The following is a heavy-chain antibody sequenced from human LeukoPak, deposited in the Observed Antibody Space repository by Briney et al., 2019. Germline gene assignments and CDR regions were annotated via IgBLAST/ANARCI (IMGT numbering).Heavy chain of an antibody. CDR1: GYMFTTYG. D-gene: IGHD3-3*01. V-gene: IGHV1-18*01. CDR3: AATSGRNSRFYEWFDP. CDR2: ISGYNGNT. J-gene: IGHJ5*02. Sequence: ASVTVSCKPSGYMFTTYGISRVRQAPGQGLEWMGRISGYNGNTNYAQKLQGRVTFTTDTSTSTAYMELRSLRSDDTAVYYCAATSGRNSRFYEWFDPWGQGTLVTVSS.